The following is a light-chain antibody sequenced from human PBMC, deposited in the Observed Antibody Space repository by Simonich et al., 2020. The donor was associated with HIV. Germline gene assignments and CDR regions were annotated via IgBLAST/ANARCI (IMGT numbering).Light chain of an antibody. Sequence: EIVMTQSPATLSLSPGERATPSCRAGQSVSAGYLAWYQQKPGQAPRLLIYGASSRATGIPDRFSGSGSGTDFTLTISRLEPEDFAVYYCQQYGSSPYTFGQGTKLEIK. CDR3: QQYGSSPYT. J-gene: IGKJ2*01. CDR1: QSVSAGY. CDR2: GAS. V-gene: IGKV3-20*01.